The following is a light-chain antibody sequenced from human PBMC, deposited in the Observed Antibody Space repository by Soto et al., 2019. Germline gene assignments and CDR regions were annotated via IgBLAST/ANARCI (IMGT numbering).Light chain of an antibody. Sequence: ATRRRRLTIPFRASQSIRNYLNWYQQKPGKAPKLLIYAASKLQSGVPSRFSGSGSGTDFTLTINGLQPEDSATYYCPQSSYTPWTFGQGTKVDIK. J-gene: IGKJ1*01. V-gene: IGKV1-39*01. CDR3: PQSSYTPWT. CDR1: QSIRNY. CDR2: AAS.